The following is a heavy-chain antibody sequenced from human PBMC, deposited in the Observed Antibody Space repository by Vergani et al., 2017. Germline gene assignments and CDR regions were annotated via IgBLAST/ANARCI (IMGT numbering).Heavy chain of an antibody. J-gene: IGHJ3*02. CDR2: ISSTSSSI. CDR1: GSSFSTYS. D-gene: IGHD3-10*01. CDR3: AKDYYGSGSSRGGAFDI. Sequence: EVQLVESGGGLVQPGGSLRLSCAALGSSFSTYSMNWVRQAPGEGLEWTSYISSTSSSIYYADSVKGRFTISRDNAKNTLYLQMNSLRAEDTAVYYCAKDYYGSGSSRGGAFDIWGQGTMVTVSS. V-gene: IGHV3-48*01.